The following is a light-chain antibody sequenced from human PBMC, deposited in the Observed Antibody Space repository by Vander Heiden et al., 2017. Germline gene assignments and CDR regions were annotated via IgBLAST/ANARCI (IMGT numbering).Light chain of an antibody. CDR1: QSVLYNSNNKNY. J-gene: IGKJ1*01. V-gene: IGKV4-1*01. Sequence: ERATIKCKSSQSVLYNSNNKNYLAWYQHKPGQPPKLLIYWASTRESGVPGRFSGSGSGTDFTLTISSLQAEDVAVYYCQQYYSAPRTFGQGTKVEI. CDR2: WAS. CDR3: QQYYSAPRT.